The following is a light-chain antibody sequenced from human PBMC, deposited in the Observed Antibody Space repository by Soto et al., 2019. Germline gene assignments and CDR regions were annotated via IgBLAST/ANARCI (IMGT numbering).Light chain of an antibody. CDR1: QSVDRAY. J-gene: IGKJ2*01. CDR2: GSS. CDR3: QQYSDSPPYT. V-gene: IGKV3-20*01. Sequence: EVVLTQSPGTLSLSPGERATLSCRASQSVDRAYLAWYQQKPGQAPSLLIYGSSNRASDIPDRFSGSGSGTDFTLAISRLEPADFAVYYCQQYSDSPPYTFGQGTKLEIK.